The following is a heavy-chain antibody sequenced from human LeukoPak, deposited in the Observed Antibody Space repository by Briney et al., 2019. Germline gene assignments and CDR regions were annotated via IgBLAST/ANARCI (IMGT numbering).Heavy chain of an antibody. CDR1: GGSFSGYY. J-gene: IGHJ3*02. Sequence: SETLSLTCAVYGGSFSGYYWSWIRQPPGKGLEWIGEINHSGSTNYNPSLKSRVTISVDTSKNQFSLKLSSVTAADTAVYYCARGKRYCSSTSCYRGAFDIWGRGTMVTVSS. D-gene: IGHD2-2*01. CDR2: INHSGST. V-gene: IGHV4-34*01. CDR3: ARGKRYCSSTSCYRGAFDI.